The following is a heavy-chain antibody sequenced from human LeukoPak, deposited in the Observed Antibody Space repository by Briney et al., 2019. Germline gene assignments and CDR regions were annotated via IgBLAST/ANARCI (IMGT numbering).Heavy chain of an antibody. V-gene: IGHV4-34*01. CDR1: GGSFSGYL. CDR2: INYNGEIT. D-gene: IGHD1-14*01. Sequence: PSETLSLTCTVSGGSFSGYLWSWLRQPPGKGLEWIGEINYNGEITNYNPSLKSRVTMSVDTPKNHFSLRLSSVTAADTAVYYCSRSGLTGMRKYTRPDYYYYGTDVWGQGTAVTVSS. J-gene: IGHJ6*02. CDR3: SRSGLTGMRKYTRPDYYYYGTDV.